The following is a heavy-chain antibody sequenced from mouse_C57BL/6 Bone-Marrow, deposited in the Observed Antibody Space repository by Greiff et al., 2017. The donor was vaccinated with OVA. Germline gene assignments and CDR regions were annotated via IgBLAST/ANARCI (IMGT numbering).Heavy chain of an antibody. CDR3: ESADYFENYVFDS. CDR1: GYTFTDYY. D-gene: IGHD2-1*01. CDR2: INPYNGGT. Sequence: EVKLQQSGPVLVKPGASVKMSCKASGYTFTDYYMNWVKQSHGKSLEWIGVINPYNGGTSYNQKFKGKATLTVDKSSSTAYMELNSLTSEDSAVYYGESADYFENYVFDSWGQGTTLTVSS. J-gene: IGHJ2*01. V-gene: IGHV1-19*01.